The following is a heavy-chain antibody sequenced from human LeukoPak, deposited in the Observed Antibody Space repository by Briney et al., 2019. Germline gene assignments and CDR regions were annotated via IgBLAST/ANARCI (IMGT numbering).Heavy chain of an antibody. CDR1: GYTFTSYY. D-gene: IGHD5-18*01. V-gene: IGHV1-46*01. CDR3: ARDLRSGSGYSYGYGY. CDR2: INPSGGST. Sequence: ASVKVSCKASGYTFTSYYMHWVRQAPGQGLEWMGIINPSGGSTSYAQKFQGRVTMTRDMSTSTVYMELSSLRSEDTAVYYCARDLRSGSGYSYGYGYWGQGTLVTVSS. J-gene: IGHJ4*02.